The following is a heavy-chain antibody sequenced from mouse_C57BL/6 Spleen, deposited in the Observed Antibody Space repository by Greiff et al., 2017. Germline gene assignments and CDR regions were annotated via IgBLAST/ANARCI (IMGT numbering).Heavy chain of an antibody. CDR3: AISHYYGSSYAY. J-gene: IGHJ3*01. CDR2: IHPSDSDP. D-gene: IGHD1-1*01. CDR1: GYTFTSYW. V-gene: IGHV1-74*01. Sequence: VQLQQHGAELVKPGASVKVSCKASGYTFTSYWMHWVKQRPGQGLEWIGRIHPSDSDPNYNQKFKGKATLTVDKSASTAYMQLSRLTSADSAVYYCAISHYYGSSYAYWGQGTLVTVSA.